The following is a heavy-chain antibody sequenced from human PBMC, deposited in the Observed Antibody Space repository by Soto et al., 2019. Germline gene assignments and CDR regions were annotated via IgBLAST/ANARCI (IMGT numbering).Heavy chain of an antibody. CDR3: AKDMMRQQLVPTNWFDP. V-gene: IGHV3-30*18. Sequence: GGSLRLSCAASGFTFSSYGMHWVRQAPGKGLEWVAVISYDGSNKYYADSVKGRFTISRDNSKNTLYLQMNSLRAEDTAVYYCAKDMMRQQLVPTNWFDPWGQGTLVTVSS. CDR1: GFTFSSYG. CDR2: ISYDGSNK. J-gene: IGHJ5*02. D-gene: IGHD6-13*01.